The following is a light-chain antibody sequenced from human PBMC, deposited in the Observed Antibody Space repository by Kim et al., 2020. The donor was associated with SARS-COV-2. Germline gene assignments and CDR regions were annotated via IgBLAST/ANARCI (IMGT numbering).Light chain of an antibody. J-gene: IGLJ1*01. CDR3: SSYAGSNNFV. V-gene: IGLV2-8*01. CDR2: EVR. Sequence: GQSVTIYCTGTSRDIGDYNYVSWYQQHPGRAPKLLIYEVRKRPSGVPDRFSGSKSGNTASLTVSGLQAEDEADYYCSSYAGSNNFVFGTGTKVTVL. CDR1: SRDIGDYNY.